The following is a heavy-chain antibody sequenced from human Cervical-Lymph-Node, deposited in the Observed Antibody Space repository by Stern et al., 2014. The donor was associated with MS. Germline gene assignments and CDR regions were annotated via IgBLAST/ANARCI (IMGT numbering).Heavy chain of an antibody. D-gene: IGHD6-19*01. J-gene: IGHJ4*02. Sequence: VQLVQSGAEVKKPGSSVKVSCKASGGTFSMSTISWVRQAPGQGLEWMGGIIPMFGTSNYAQKFQGRVTTIADESTNTAYLELTRLTSEDTAVYLCAVDQGGIAVYWGQGTLVTVSS. CDR3: AVDQGGIAVY. V-gene: IGHV1-69*01. CDR2: IIPMFGTS. CDR1: GGTFSMST.